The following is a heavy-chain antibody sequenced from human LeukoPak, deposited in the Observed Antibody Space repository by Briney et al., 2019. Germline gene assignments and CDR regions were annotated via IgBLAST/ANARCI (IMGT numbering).Heavy chain of an antibody. CDR3: AKEGVAARPIDDY. J-gene: IGHJ4*02. Sequence: GGSLRLSCAASGFIFSSYGMHWVRQAPGKGLEWVAFIRYDGSNKYYADSVKGRFTISRDNPKNTLYLQMNSPRAEDTAVYYCAKEGVAARPIDDYWGQGTLVTVSS. CDR2: IRYDGSNK. V-gene: IGHV3-30*02. D-gene: IGHD6-6*01. CDR1: GFIFSSYG.